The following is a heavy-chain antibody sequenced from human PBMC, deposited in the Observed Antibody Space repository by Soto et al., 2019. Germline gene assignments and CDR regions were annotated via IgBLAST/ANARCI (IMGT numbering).Heavy chain of an antibody. CDR3: ARTFDYYGMDV. CDR1: GYSISSGYY. CDR2: IYHAGSV. V-gene: IGHV4-38-2*01. Sequence: SETLSLTCAVSGYSISSGYYWAWIRQSPGKGLEWIGSIYHAGSVYYNPSLNGRVALSMDTSKNHFSLKLTSVTAADTAVYYCARTFDYYGMDVWGQGTTVTVSS. J-gene: IGHJ6*02.